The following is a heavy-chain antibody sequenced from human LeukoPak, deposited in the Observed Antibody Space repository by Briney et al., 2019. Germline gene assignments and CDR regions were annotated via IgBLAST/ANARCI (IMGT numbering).Heavy chain of an antibody. CDR2: MNPNSGNT. D-gene: IGHD3-10*01. V-gene: IGHV1-8*02. J-gene: IGHJ6*03. CDR3: ARGCITMVRGRYYYYYMDV. CDR1: GGTFSSYA. Sequence: ASVKVSCKASGGTFSSYAISWVRQATGQGLEWMGWMNPNSGNTGYAQKFQGRVTMTRNTSISTAYMELSSLRSEDTAVYYCARGCITMVRGRYYYYYMDVWGKGTTVTVSS.